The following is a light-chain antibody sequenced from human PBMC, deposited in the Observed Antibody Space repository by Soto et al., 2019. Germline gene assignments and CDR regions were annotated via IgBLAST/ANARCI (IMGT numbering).Light chain of an antibody. J-gene: IGLJ2*01. CDR1: SSDVGGYNY. Sequence: QSALTQPPSASGSPGQSVAISCTGTSSDVGGYNYVSWYQQHPGKAPKLMIYEVNKRPSGVPDRFSGSKSGNTASLTVSGLRAEDEADYYCSSYAGTINVAFGGGTKLTVL. CDR2: EVN. V-gene: IGLV2-8*01. CDR3: SSYAGTINVA.